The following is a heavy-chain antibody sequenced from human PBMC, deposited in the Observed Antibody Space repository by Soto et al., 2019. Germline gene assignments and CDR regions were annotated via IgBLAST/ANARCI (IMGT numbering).Heavy chain of an antibody. Sequence: SSETLSLTCTVSGGSISSSSYYWGWIRQPPGKGLEWIGSIYYSGSTYYNPSLKSRVTISVDTSKNQFSLKLSSVTAADTAVYYCARLERLGELYFDYWGQGTLVTVSS. J-gene: IGHJ4*02. D-gene: IGHD4-17*01. CDR1: GGSISSSSYY. CDR2: IYYSGST. V-gene: IGHV4-39*01. CDR3: ARLERLGELYFDY.